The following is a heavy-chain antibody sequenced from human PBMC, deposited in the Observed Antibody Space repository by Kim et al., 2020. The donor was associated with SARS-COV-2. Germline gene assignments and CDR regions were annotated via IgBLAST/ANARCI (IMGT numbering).Heavy chain of an antibody. CDR2: ISSSGSTI. D-gene: IGHD3-9*01. J-gene: IGHJ3*02. Sequence: GGSLRLSCAASGFTFSSYEMNWVRQAPGKGLEWVSYISSSGSTIYYADSVKGRFTISRDNAKNSLYLQMNSLRAEDTAVYYCARGYNYDILTGYYPDAFDIWGQGTMVTVSS. V-gene: IGHV3-48*03. CDR1: GFTFSSYE. CDR3: ARGYNYDILTGYYPDAFDI.